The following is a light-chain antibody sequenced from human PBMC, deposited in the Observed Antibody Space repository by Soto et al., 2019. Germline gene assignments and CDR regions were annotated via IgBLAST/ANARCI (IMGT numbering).Light chain of an antibody. J-gene: IGKJ1*01. CDR1: QGIGNN. CDR2: AAS. V-gene: IGKV1-27*01. Sequence: DIQMTQSPSSLSASVGDRVTITCRASQGIGNNLAWYQQKPGKVPKLLIYAASTLQSGVPSRFSGSGSGTDFSLTISTLQPEDVATYYCQHYNSYSEAFGQGTKVELK. CDR3: QHYNSYSEA.